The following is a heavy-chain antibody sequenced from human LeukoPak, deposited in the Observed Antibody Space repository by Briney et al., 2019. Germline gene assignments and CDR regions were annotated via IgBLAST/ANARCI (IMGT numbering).Heavy chain of an antibody. V-gene: IGHV3-7*01. CDR3: AKGYIIAGRQWYLDL. J-gene: IGHJ2*01. D-gene: IGHD6-13*01. CDR2: INHDGRET. CDR1: GFNFRYFW. Sequence: GGSLRLSCLGSGFNFRYFWMSWVRQAPGKGLEWVANINHDGRETYYADSVKGRFIISRDNAKDSLYLQMNSLRAEDAAVYYCAKGYIIAGRQWYLDLWGRGTLVGVSS.